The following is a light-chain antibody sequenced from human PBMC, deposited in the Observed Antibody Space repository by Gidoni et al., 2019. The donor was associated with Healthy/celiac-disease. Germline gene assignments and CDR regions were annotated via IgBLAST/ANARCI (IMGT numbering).Light chain of an antibody. Sequence: DIQMTHAPSSLSASVGDRVTLTCLARQSNSSYLNWYQQKPGKAPKLLIYAASSLQSGVPSRFSGSGSGTDFTLTISSLQPEDFATYYCQQSYSTPYTFGQGTKLEIK. J-gene: IGKJ2*01. V-gene: IGKV1-39*01. CDR1: QSNSSY. CDR3: QQSYSTPYT. CDR2: AAS.